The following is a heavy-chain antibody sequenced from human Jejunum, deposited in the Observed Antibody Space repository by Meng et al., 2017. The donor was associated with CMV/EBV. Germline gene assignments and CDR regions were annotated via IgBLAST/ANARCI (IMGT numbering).Heavy chain of an antibody. V-gene: IGHV3-11*01. D-gene: IGHD1-26*01. CDR1: GLTFSNYY. CDR2: IGNGGSTI. Sequence: SLRLSCAASGLTFSNYYMSWIRQAPGKGLEWLSYIGNGGSTIYYADSVKGRFTISRDNPKNSLYLQMNSLRAEDTAVYYCARGWDFDYWGQGTLVTVSS. CDR3: ARGWDFDY. J-gene: IGHJ4*02.